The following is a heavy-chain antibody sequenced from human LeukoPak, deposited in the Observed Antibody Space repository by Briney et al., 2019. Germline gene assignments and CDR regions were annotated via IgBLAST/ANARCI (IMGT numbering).Heavy chain of an antibody. V-gene: IGHV1-18*01. CDR2: ISAYNGNT. CDR1: GYTFTSYG. D-gene: IGHD6-19*01. J-gene: IGHJ4*02. Sequence: ASVKVSCKASGYTFTSYGISWVRQAPGQGLEWMGWISAYNGNTNYAQKLQGRVTMTTDTSTSTAYMELRSLRSDDTAVYYCARVRDPYSSGWTDDYWGQGTLVTVSS. CDR3: ARVRDPYSSGWTDDY.